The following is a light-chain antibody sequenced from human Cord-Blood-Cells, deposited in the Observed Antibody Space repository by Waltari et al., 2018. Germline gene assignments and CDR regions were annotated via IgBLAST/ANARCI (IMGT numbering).Light chain of an antibody. J-gene: IGLJ2*01. V-gene: IGLV3-1*01. Sequence: SYELTQPPSVSVSPGQTASITCSGDKLGDKYACWHQQKPGQSPVLGIYQDSKRPSGIPERFSGSNSGNTATLTISGTQAMDEADYYCQAWDSSTVVFGGGTKLTVL. CDR3: QAWDSSTVV. CDR1: KLGDKY. CDR2: QDS.